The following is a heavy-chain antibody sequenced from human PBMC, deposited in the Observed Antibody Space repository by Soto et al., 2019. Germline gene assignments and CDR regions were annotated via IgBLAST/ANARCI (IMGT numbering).Heavy chain of an antibody. D-gene: IGHD1-26*01. CDR3: ASMGVFGGSYYSY. J-gene: IGHJ4*02. V-gene: IGHV4-61*01. CDR1: GGSVSSGSYY. Sequence: SETLSLTCTVSGGSVSSGSYYWSWIRQPPGKGLEWIGYIYYSGSTNYNPSLKSRVTISVDTSKNQFSLKLSSVTAADTAVYYCASMGVFGGSYYSYWGQGTLVTVPS. CDR2: IYYSGST.